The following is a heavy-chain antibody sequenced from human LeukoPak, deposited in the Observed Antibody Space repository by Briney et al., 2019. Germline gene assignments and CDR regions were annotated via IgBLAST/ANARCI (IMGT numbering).Heavy chain of an antibody. CDR3: AKGQGSGSYYNGYDY. CDR1: GFTFSSYG. J-gene: IGHJ4*02. D-gene: IGHD3-10*01. V-gene: IGHV3-30*02. Sequence: PGGSLRLSCAASGFTFSSYGMHSVRQAPGKGLEWVAFIRYDGSNKYYADSVKGRFTISRDNSKNTLYLQMNSLRAEDTAVYYCAKGQGSGSYYNGYDYWGQGTLVTVSS. CDR2: IRYDGSNK.